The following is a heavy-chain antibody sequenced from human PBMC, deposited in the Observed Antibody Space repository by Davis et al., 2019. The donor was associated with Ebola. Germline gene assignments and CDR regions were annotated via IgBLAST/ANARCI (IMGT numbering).Heavy chain of an antibody. D-gene: IGHD2-8*01. Sequence: PGGSLRLSCAASGFTFSSYAMSWVRQAPGKGLEWVSAISGSGGSTYYADSVKGRFTISRDNAKNTLYLQMNSLRAEDTAVYYCAKGGAYCTNGVCYQYYYGMDVWGQGTTVTVSS. J-gene: IGHJ6*02. V-gene: IGHV3-23*01. CDR2: ISGSGGST. CDR3: AKGGAYCTNGVCYQYYYGMDV. CDR1: GFTFSSYA.